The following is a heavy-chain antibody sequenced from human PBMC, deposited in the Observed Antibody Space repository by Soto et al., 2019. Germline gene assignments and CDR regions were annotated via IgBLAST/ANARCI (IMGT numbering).Heavy chain of an antibody. CDR1: GYTFTELS. J-gene: IGHJ5*02. CDR2: FDPEDGET. D-gene: IGHD2-8*01. CDR3: ATEYCTNGVCFNWFDP. Sequence: ASVKVSCKVSGYTFTELSMHWVRQAPGKGLEWMGGFDPEDGETIYAQKFQGRVTMTEDTSTDTAYMELSSLRSEDTAVYYCATEYCTNGVCFNWFDPWGQGPLVTVSS. V-gene: IGHV1-24*01.